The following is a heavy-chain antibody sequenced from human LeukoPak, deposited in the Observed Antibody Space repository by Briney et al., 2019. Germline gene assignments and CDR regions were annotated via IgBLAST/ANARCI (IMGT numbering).Heavy chain of an antibody. J-gene: IGHJ4*02. CDR3: AKEDTADGFDY. CDR1: GFTFRSYW. CDR2: INSDGSTT. V-gene: IGHV3-74*01. D-gene: IGHD5-18*01. Sequence: GGSLRLSCADSGFTFRSYWWHWVRQAPGKGLVWVSRINSDGSTTSYADSVKGRFTISRDNAMNTLYLQMNSLRAEDTAVYYCAKEDTADGFDYWGQGTLVTVSS.